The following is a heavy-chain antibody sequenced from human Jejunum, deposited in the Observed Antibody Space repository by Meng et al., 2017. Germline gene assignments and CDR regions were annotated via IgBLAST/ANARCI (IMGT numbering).Heavy chain of an antibody. D-gene: IGHD3-16*01. CDR1: GDSISSTSW. V-gene: IGHV4-4*02. J-gene: IGHJ4*02. Sequence: QVTLQEPGPGRVKPSGTLSLTCEVSGDSISSTSWWDWLRQPPGKGLEWIGEIYHSGRSNFIPSLKSRVSISLDESKNQFSLTLNSVTAADTAVYYCARGVGDIRFDFDYWGQGILVTVSS. CDR3: ARGVGDIRFDFDY. CDR2: IYHSGRS.